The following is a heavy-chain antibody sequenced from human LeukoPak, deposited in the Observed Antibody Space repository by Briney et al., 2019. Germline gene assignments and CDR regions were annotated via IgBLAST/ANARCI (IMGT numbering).Heavy chain of an antibody. J-gene: IGHJ4*02. V-gene: IGHV4-30-4*08. CDR1: GGSISSGDYY. CDR3: ARDSGTVTLTGIYDY. CDR2: IYYSGST. Sequence: TLTLSCTVSGGSISSGDYYWSWIRQPPGKGLEWIGYIYYSGSTYYNPSLKSRVTISVDTSKNQFSLKLSSVTAADTAVYYCARDSGTVTLTGIYDYWGQGTLVTVSS. D-gene: IGHD4-11*01.